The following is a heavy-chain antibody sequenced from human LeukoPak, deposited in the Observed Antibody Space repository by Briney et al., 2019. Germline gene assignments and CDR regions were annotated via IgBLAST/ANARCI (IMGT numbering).Heavy chain of an antibody. D-gene: IGHD2-2*01. Sequence: PGGSLRLSCAASGFTFSSYSMNWVRQAPGKGLEWVSYISSSSSTIYYADSVKGRFTISRDNAKNSLYLQMNSLRAEDTAVYYCARGGGVPAAAPYYYYYYMDVWGKGTTVTVSS. V-gene: IGHV3-48*01. CDR1: GFTFSSYS. J-gene: IGHJ6*03. CDR2: ISSSSSTI. CDR3: ARGGGVPAAAPYYYYYYMDV.